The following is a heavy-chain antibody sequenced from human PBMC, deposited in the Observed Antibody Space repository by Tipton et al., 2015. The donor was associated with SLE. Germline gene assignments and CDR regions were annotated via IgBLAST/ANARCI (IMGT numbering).Heavy chain of an antibody. J-gene: IGHJ1*01. CDR3: AREAGDPPYFQH. CDR1: GFSISSGYY. Sequence: TLSLTCVVSGFSISSGYYWSWIRQPPGKGLEWIGEINHSGSTNYNPSLKSRVTISVDTSKNQFSLKLSSVTAADTAVYYCAREAGDPPYFQHWGQGTLVTVSS. V-gene: IGHV4-34*01. D-gene: IGHD2-21*02. CDR2: INHSGST.